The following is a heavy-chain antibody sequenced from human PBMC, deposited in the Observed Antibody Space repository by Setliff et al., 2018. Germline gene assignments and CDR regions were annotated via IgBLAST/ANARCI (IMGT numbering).Heavy chain of an antibody. CDR3: ARVRNLPWRNIAVAGTFGY. CDR2: MNPNSGNT. CDR1: GYTFTSYD. D-gene: IGHD6-19*01. Sequence: GASVKVSCKASGYTFTSYDINWVRQATGQGLEWMGWMNPNSGNTGYAQKFQGRVTMTRNTSISTAYMELSSLRSEDTAVYYCARVRNLPWRNIAVAGTFGYWGQGTLVTVSS. V-gene: IGHV1-8*01. J-gene: IGHJ4*02.